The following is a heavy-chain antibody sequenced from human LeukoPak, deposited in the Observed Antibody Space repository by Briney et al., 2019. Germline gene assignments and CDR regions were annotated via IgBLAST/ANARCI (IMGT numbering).Heavy chain of an antibody. CDR3: AAMGSAYYGDFDY. CDR1: GYSFTGYW. Sequence: GESLKISCQGSGYSFTGYWISWGRQMPGKGLEWMGKINPSDSYTNFSPSFQRHVTISADKSINTAYLQWSSLKAPDTAMYYCAAMGSAYYGDFDYWGQGTLVTVSS. V-gene: IGHV5-10-1*01. CDR2: INPSDSYT. J-gene: IGHJ4*02. D-gene: IGHD3-3*01.